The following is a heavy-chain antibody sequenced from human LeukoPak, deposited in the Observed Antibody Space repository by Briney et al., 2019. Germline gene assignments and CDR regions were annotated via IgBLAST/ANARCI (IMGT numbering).Heavy chain of an antibody. CDR1: GGSINNYY. J-gene: IGHJ5*02. D-gene: IGHD2/OR15-2a*01. Sequence: SETLSLTCTVSGGSINNYYWNWIRQPPGKGLEWIGYIYYNGSTNYNSSFKSRVTISVDTSKNQFSLRLSSVTAADTAVYYCAIHVLGSTTRLGPWGEGTLVAVSS. CDR2: IYYNGST. V-gene: IGHV4-59*01. CDR3: AIHVLGSTTRLGP.